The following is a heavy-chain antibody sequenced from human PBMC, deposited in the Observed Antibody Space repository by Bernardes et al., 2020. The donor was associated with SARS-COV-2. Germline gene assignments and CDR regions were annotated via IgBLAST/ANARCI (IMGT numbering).Heavy chain of an antibody. Sequence: GGSLRLSCAASGFTFSSYALSWVRQAPGKGLEWVSAISGSGSSTYYADSVKGRFTISRDNSKNTLYLQMNSLRAEDTAVYYCAKVEDSSGWYNWHYFDYWGQGTLVTVSS. CDR2: ISGSGSST. V-gene: IGHV3-23*01. CDR1: GFTFSSYA. D-gene: IGHD6-19*01. CDR3: AKVEDSSGWYNWHYFDY. J-gene: IGHJ4*02.